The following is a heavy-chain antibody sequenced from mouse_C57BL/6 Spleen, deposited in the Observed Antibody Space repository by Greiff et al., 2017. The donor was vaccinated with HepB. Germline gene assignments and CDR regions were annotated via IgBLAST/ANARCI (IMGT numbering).Heavy chain of an antibody. CDR2: INPSTGGT. CDR3: ARDDYEYYYAMDY. J-gene: IGHJ4*01. D-gene: IGHD2-4*01. Sequence: VQLQQSGPELVKPGASVKISCKASGYSFTGYYMNWVKQSPEKSLEWIGEINPSTGGTTYNQKFKAKATLTVDKSSSTAYMQLKSLTSEDSAVYYCARDDYEYYYAMDYWGQGTSVTVSS. V-gene: IGHV1-42*01. CDR1: GYSFTGYY.